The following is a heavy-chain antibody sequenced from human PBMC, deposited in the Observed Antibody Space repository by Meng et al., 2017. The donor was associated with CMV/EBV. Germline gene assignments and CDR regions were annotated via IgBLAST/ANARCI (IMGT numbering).Heavy chain of an antibody. J-gene: IGHJ6*02. V-gene: IGHV1-18*01. Sequence: ASVKVSCKASGYTFTSYGISWVRQAPGQGLEWMGWISAYNGNTNYAQKLQGRVTMTTDTSTSTAYMELRSLRSDDTAVYYCARDKVGYSSRWYGMDVWGQGTTVTVSS. CDR2: ISAYNGNT. CDR3: ARDKVGYSSRWYGMDV. CDR1: GYTFTSYG. D-gene: IGHD6-13*01.